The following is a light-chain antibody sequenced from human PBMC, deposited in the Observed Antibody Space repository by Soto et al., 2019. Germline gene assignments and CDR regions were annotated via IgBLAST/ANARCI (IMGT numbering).Light chain of an antibody. CDR1: SSDVGNYNL. CDR2: EGT. V-gene: IGLV2-23*01. Sequence: QSVLTQPASVSGSPGQSITISCTGTSSDVGNYNLVSWYQQHPGKAPKLMIYEGTKRPSGVSNRFSGSKSGNTASLTISGLQAEDVADYYCCSYAGSSTVVFGGGTQLTVL. CDR3: CSYAGSSTVV. J-gene: IGLJ2*01.